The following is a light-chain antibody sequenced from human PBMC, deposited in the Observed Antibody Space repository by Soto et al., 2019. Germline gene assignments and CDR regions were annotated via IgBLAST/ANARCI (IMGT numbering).Light chain of an antibody. J-gene: IGKJ1*01. CDR2: GAS. CDR1: QSISTY. CDR3: QQSYTTPWT. Sequence: DIQMTHSPSSLSASVGDRVTITCRAGQSISTYLNWYQHKPGKAPSLLIYGASRLQSGVPSRFTGSGSGTDFTLTITTLQPDDFASYYCQQSYTTPWTFGQGTKV. V-gene: IGKV1-39*01.